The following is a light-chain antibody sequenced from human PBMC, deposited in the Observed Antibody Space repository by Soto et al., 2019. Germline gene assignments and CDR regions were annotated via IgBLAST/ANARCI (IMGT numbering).Light chain of an antibody. CDR1: QSVSSS. Sequence: EIVFTPSPGTLSFSPGERAPLSCRASQSVSSSLAWYQQKPGQAPRLLIYGASARATGFPARFSASGSGTEFTLTISSLQSEDFAVYYCQQYNNWPWTFGQGTKVDIK. J-gene: IGKJ1*01. CDR2: GAS. CDR3: QQYNNWPWT. V-gene: IGKV3-15*01.